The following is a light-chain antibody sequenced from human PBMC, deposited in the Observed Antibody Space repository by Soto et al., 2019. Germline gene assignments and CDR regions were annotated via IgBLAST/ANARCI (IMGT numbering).Light chain of an antibody. CDR2: AAS. CDR1: QNINNY. CDR3: QQSYSTSGT. J-gene: IGKJ1*01. Sequence: DIQMTQSPSSLSASVGDRVTITCQASQNINNYLNWYQQKPGKAPKLLIYAASSLQSGVPSRFSGSGSGTDFTLTISSLQPEDFATYYCQQSYSTSGTFGQGTKVDIK. V-gene: IGKV1-39*01.